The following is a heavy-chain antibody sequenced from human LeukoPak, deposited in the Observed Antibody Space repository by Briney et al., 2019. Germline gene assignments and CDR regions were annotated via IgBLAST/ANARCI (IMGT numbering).Heavy chain of an antibody. CDR2: INPSGGST. V-gene: IGHV1-46*01. CDR1: GYTFTTYA. J-gene: IGHJ4*02. CDR3: ALDYFDSSGYLNY. Sequence: ASVKVSCKASGYTFTTYAMNWVRQAPGQGLEWMGIINPSGGSTSYAQRFQGRVTMTRDMSTSTVYMELSSLRSEDTAVYYCALDYFDSSGYLNYWGQGTLVTVSS. D-gene: IGHD3-22*01.